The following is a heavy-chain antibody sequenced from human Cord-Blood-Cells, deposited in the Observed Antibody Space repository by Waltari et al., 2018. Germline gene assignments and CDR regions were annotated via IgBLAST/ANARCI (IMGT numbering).Heavy chain of an antibody. CDR2: IIPILGTA. D-gene: IGHD3-3*01. CDR1: GGTFSSYA. J-gene: IGHJ5*02. CDR3: ARDRYPTIFGVVINWFDP. Sequence: QVQLVQSGAEVKKPGSSVQVSCKASGGTFSSYAISWVRQAPGQGLEWMGRIIPILGTANYAQKFQGRVTITADKSTSTAYMELSSLRAEDTAVYYCARDRYPTIFGVVINWFDPWGQGTLVTVSS. V-gene: IGHV1-69*09.